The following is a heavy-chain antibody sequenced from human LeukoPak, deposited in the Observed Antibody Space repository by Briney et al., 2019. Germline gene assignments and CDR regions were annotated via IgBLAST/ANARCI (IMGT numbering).Heavy chain of an antibody. D-gene: IGHD2-15*01. CDR1: GFTFSDYA. CDR3: AKLTPASNY. CDR2: ITTNGVSA. J-gene: IGHJ4*02. V-gene: IGHV3-23*01. Sequence: GGSLRLSCAASGFTFSDYAMTWVRQAPGKGLEWVSSITTNGVSANYADSVKGRITISRDNSKNTLYLQMNSLRAEDTALYYCAKLTPASNYWGQGTLVTVSS.